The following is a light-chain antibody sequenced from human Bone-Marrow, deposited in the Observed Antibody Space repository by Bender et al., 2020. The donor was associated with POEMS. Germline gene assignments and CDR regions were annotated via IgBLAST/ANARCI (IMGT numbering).Light chain of an antibody. CDR2: RTN. CDR3: QALDTSSVV. V-gene: IGLV3-9*01. J-gene: IGLJ2*01. CDR1: NIGSKN. Sequence: SYVLTQPPSVSVAPGQTARITCGGNNIGSKNVHWYQQKPGQAPVLVSYRTNNRPSVIPERFSGTNSGNTATLTISRAQAGDEADYFCQALDTSSVVFGGGTKLTVL.